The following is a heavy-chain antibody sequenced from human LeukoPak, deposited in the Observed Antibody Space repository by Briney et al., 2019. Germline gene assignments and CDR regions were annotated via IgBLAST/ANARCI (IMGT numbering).Heavy chain of an antibody. CDR1: GGSINSYY. J-gene: IGHJ3*01. D-gene: IGHD6-13*01. CDR2: ISYSGSA. Sequence: PSETLSLTCTVSGGSINSYYWSWIRQPPEKGLEWIGYISYSGSATYNPSLKSRVTISVDTSKNQFSLKLSSVTAADTAVYYCARISSSNWYNERGAFDVWGQGTMVTVSS. CDR3: ARISSSNWYNERGAFDV. V-gene: IGHV4-59*01.